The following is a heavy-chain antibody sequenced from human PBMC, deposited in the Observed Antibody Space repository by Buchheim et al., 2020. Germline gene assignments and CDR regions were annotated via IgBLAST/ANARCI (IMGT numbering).Heavy chain of an antibody. CDR1: GCSFTSYW. D-gene: IGHD3-3*01. V-gene: IGHV5-10-1*03. CDR2: IDPSDSYT. J-gene: IGHJ6*02. CDR3: ARHRIPDFWSGRYGMDV. Sequence: EVQLVQSGAEVKKPGESLRISCKGSGCSFTSYWISWVRQMPGKGLEWMGRIDPSDSYTNYSPSFQGHVTISADKSISTAYPQWSSLKASDTAMYYCARHRIPDFWSGRYGMDVWGQGTT.